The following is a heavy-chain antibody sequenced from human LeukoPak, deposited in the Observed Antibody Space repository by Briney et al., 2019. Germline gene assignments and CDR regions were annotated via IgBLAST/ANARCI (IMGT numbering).Heavy chain of an antibody. CDR2: IIPIFGTA. CDR1: GGTFSSYA. D-gene: IGHD3-16*01. CDR3: ARVREEGPAGGDFDY. V-gene: IGHV1-69*13. J-gene: IGHJ4*02. Sequence: ASVKVSCKASGGTFSSYAISWVRQAPGQGLEWMGGIIPIFGTANYAQKFQGRVTITADESTSTAYMELSSLRSEDTAVYYCARVREEGPAGGDFDYWGQGTLVTVSS.